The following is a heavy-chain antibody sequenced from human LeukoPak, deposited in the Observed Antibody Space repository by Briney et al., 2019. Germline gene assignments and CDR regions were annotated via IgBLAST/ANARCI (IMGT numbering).Heavy chain of an antibody. CDR3: ARGNLTTVAYYFDY. Sequence: GGSLRLSCAASGFTFSSYSMNWVRQAPGKGLEWVSSISSSSSYIYYADSVKGRFTISRDNAKNSLYLQMNSLRAEDTAVYYCARGNLTTVAYYFDYWGQGTLATVSS. CDR1: GFTFSSYS. V-gene: IGHV3-21*01. CDR2: ISSSSSYI. J-gene: IGHJ4*02. D-gene: IGHD4-17*01.